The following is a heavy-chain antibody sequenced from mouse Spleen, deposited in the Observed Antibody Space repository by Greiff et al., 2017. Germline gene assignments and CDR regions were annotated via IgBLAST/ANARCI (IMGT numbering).Heavy chain of an antibody. CDR2: IYPGSGST. Sequence: QVQLQQPGAELVKPGASVKMSCKASGYTFTSYWITWVKQRPGQGLEWIGDIYPGSGSTNYNEKFKSKATLTVDTSSSTAYMQLSSLTSEDSAVYYCARGDYYSNLRDQAWFAYWGQGTLVTVSA. D-gene: IGHD2-5*01. CDR3: ARGDYYSNLRDQAWFAY. CDR1: GYTFTSYW. J-gene: IGHJ3*01. V-gene: IGHV1-55*01.